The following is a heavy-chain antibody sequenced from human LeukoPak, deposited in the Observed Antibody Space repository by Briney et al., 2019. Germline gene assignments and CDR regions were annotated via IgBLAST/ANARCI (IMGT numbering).Heavy chain of an antibody. CDR3: ARELGYCSGGGCSTTFFDY. CDR1: GGSISSSSYY. CDR2: IYYSGST. J-gene: IGHJ4*02. D-gene: IGHD2-15*01. V-gene: IGHV4-39*07. Sequence: SETLSLTCTVSGGSISSSSYYWGWIRQPPGKGLEWIGSIYYSGSTYYNPSLKSRVTISVDKSKNQFSLKLSSVTAADTAVYYCARELGYCSGGGCSTTFFDYWGQGTLVTVSS.